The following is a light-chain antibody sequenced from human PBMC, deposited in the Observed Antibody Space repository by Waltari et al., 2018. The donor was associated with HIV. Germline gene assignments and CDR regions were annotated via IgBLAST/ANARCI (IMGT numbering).Light chain of an antibody. CDR1: ALPKQY. Sequence: SYDLTQPPSVSVSPGQTARITCSGNALPKQYAYWYQQKPGQAPVLLIYKDTERPSGLPERFSGSSSGTTVTLTISGVQAEDEADYYCQSADTTGSLYVFGTGTKVTV. CDR2: KDT. CDR3: QSADTTGSLYV. J-gene: IGLJ1*01. V-gene: IGLV3-25*03.